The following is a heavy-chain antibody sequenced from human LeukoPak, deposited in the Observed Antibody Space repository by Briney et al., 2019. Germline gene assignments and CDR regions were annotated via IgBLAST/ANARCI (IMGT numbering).Heavy chain of an antibody. Sequence: GGSLRLSCAASGLIFSNYWMIWVRQAPGKGLEWVANINQDGSEKYYVDSVEGRFTISRDDAKNSLYLQMNSLRAEDSALYYCATSTYSSSPSWGQGPLVTVSS. J-gene: IGHJ5*02. V-gene: IGHV3-7*01. CDR1: GLIFSNYW. D-gene: IGHD6-6*01. CDR3: ATSTYSSSPS. CDR2: INQDGSEK.